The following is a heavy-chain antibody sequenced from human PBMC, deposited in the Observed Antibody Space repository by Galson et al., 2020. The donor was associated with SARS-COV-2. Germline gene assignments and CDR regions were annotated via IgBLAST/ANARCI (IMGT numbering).Heavy chain of an antibody. J-gene: IGHJ4*02. Sequence: GESLKISCAASGFTFSDYYMSWIRQAPGKGLEWVSYISSSGSTIYYADSVKGRFTISRDNAKNSLYLQMNSLRAEDTAVYYCARDLGMGYDSSGYYYFDYWGQGTLVTVSS. CDR1: GFTFSDYY. D-gene: IGHD3-22*01. CDR3: ARDLGMGYDSSGYYYFDY. V-gene: IGHV3-11*01. CDR2: ISSSGSTI.